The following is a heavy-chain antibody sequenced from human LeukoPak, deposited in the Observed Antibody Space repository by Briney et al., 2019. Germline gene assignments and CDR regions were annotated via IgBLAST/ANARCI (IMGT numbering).Heavy chain of an antibody. D-gene: IGHD3-16*01. V-gene: IGHV3-23*01. CDR1: GFTFTTYA. CDR3: AKGGNYGAFDI. J-gene: IGHJ3*02. Sequence: GGSPRLSCAASGFTFTTYAMSWVRQAPGKGPEWVSSISAGDSTYYADSVKGRFTISRDNSKNTVYLQMNSLRAEDTALYYCAKGGNYGAFDIWGQGTMVTVSS. CDR2: ISAGDST.